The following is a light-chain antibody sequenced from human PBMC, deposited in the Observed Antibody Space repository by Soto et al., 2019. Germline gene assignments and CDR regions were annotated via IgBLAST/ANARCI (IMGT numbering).Light chain of an antibody. J-gene: IGLJ1*01. V-gene: IGLV2-8*01. CDR2: EVS. Sequence: QSFLTQPPSASGSPGRSVTISCTGTSFDVGGYNYVSWYQQHPGKAPQVLMYEVSKRPSGVPDRFSGSKSGNTASLTVSGLQAEDEADYYCSAYAGSPYLYVFGSGTRSPS. CDR3: SAYAGSPYLYV. CDR1: SFDVGGYNY.